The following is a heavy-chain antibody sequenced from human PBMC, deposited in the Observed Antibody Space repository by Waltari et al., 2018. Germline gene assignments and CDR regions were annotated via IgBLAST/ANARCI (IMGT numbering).Heavy chain of an antibody. J-gene: IGHJ4*02. D-gene: IGHD3-9*01. Sequence: QVQLVESGGGVVQPGWSLRLSCAASGFTFSSYGMHWVRQAPGKGLEWVAVIWYDGSNKYYADSVKGRFTISRDNSKNTLYLQMNSLRAEDTAMYYCAKSPRNDILTGYLLDYWGQGTLVTVSS. CDR1: GFTFSSYG. CDR3: AKSPRNDILTGYLLDY. V-gene: IGHV3-30*18. CDR2: IWYDGSNK.